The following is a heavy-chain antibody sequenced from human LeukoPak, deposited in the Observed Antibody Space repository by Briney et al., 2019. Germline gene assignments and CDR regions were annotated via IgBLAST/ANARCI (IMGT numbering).Heavy chain of an antibody. CDR1: GFTFSSYW. CDR3: AREILYDFWSGPQDY. J-gene: IGHJ4*02. Sequence: GGSLRLSCAASGFTFSSYWMHWVRQAPGKGLVWVSRINTDGSSTSYADSVKGRFTISRDNAKNTLYLQMNSLRAEDTAVYYCAREILYDFWSGPQDYWGQGTLVTVSS. V-gene: IGHV3-74*01. CDR2: INTDGSST. D-gene: IGHD3-3*01.